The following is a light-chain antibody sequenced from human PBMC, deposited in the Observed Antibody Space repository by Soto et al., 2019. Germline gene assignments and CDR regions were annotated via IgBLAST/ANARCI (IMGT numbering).Light chain of an antibody. V-gene: IGLV2-8*01. CDR3: SSYAGNINFAV. Sequence: QSALTQPPSASGSPGQSVTISCAGTSSDIGLYNYVSWYQHHPGKSPKLIIYEVTKRPSGVPDRFSGSKSGNTASLTISGLQAEDEADYYCSSYAGNINFAVFGGGTQRTGL. CDR1: SSDIGLYNY. CDR2: EVT. J-gene: IGLJ3*02.